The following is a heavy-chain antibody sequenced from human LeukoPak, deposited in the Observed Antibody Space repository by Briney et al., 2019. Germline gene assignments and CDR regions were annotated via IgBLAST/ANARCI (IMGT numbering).Heavy chain of an antibody. CDR3: ARGDYVNPKG. CDR2: IYYSGNT. V-gene: IGHV4-59*01. Sequence: SETVSFTCSVSGVSMGGANWGGIGQPPGKRLEWIGYIYYSGNTTYNPSRKSLVTMSIDMSKNQYALNLRSVTAADTAGYYCARGDYVNPKGWGQGTLVTVSS. D-gene: IGHD3-16*01. J-gene: IGHJ4*02. CDR1: GVSMGGAN.